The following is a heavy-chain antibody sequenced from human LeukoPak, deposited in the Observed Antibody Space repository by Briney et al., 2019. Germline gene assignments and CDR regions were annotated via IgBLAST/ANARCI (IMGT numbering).Heavy chain of an antibody. V-gene: IGHV3-9*01. D-gene: IGHD1/OR15-1a*01. CDR2: ISWNSGSI. CDR1: GFTFDDYA. Sequence: GGSPRLSCAASGFTFDDYAMHWVRQAPGKGLEWVSGISWNSGSIGYADSVKGRFTISRDNAKNSLYLQMNSLRAEDTALYYCAKGVAGTHDWFDPWGQGTLVTVSS. CDR3: AKGVAGTHDWFDP. J-gene: IGHJ5*02.